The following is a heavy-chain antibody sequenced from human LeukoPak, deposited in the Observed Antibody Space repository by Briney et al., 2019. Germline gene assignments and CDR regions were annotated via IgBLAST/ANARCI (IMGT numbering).Heavy chain of an antibody. CDR2: MRYDGTDK. CDR1: GFTFNSYG. D-gene: IGHD2-2*01. CDR3: AIHCSSTSCYWSRPAFDI. Sequence: PGGSLRLSCAASGFTFNSYGMHWVRQAPGKGLEWMAFMRYDGTDKSYADSVKGRFTISRDNAKNSLYLQMNSLRAEDTAVYYCAIHCSSTSCYWSRPAFDIWGQGTMVTVSS. V-gene: IGHV3-30*02. J-gene: IGHJ3*02.